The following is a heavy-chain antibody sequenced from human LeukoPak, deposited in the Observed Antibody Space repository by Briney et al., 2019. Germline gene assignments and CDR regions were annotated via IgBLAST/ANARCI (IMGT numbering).Heavy chain of an antibody. D-gene: IGHD3-9*01. V-gene: IGHV1-2*02. CDR3: AREVRVLRYFDWLLPYYYYYYMDV. CDR2: INPNSGGT. Sequence: ASVKVSCKASGYTFTGYYMHWVRQAPGRGLEWMGWINPNSGGTNYAQKFQGRVTMTRDTSISTAYMELSRLRSDDTAVYYCAREVRVLRYFDWLLPYYYYYYMDVWGKGTTVTISS. J-gene: IGHJ6*03. CDR1: GYTFTGYY.